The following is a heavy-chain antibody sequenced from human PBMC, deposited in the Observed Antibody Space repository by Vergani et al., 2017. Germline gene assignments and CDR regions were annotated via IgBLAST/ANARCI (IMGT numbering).Heavy chain of an antibody. CDR3: ARGDYGILTGYRY. J-gene: IGHJ4*02. D-gene: IGHD3-9*01. Sequence: QVQVVQSGAEVKKSGASVKVSCKTSGYTFSNYYMHWVRQAPGQGLEWMGIINPSGGHTNYAKKFQGRVTTTRDTSTSTVYMELSSLRSEDTAIYYCARGDYGILTGYRYWGQGTLVTVSA. V-gene: IGHV1-46*03. CDR2: INPSGGHT. CDR1: GYTFSNYY.